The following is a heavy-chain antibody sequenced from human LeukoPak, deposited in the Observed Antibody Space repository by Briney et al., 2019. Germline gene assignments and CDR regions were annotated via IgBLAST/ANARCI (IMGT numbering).Heavy chain of an antibody. Sequence: SETLSLTCTASGGSISSSSYYWGWIRQPAGKGLEWIGRIYTSGSTNYNPSLKSRVTMSVDTSKNQFSLKLSSVTAADTAVYYCARGGGPSYDYVWGSYTPLDYWGQGTLVTVSS. CDR2: IYTSGST. D-gene: IGHD3-16*01. CDR1: GGSISSSSYY. V-gene: IGHV4-61*02. CDR3: ARGGGPSYDYVWGSYTPLDY. J-gene: IGHJ4*02.